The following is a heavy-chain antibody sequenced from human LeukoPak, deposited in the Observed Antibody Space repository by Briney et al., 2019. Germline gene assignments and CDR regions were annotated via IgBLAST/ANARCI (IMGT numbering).Heavy chain of an antibody. D-gene: IGHD6-13*01. J-gene: IGHJ4*02. Sequence: ASVKASCKASGYTFTSYGISWVRQAPGQGLEWMGWISAYNGITNYAQKLQGRVTMTTDTSTSTAYMELRSLRSDDTAVYYCARDKSIEVSSSRDYWGQGTLVAVSS. CDR3: ARDKSIEVSSSRDY. CDR1: GYTFTSYG. V-gene: IGHV1-18*04. CDR2: ISAYNGIT.